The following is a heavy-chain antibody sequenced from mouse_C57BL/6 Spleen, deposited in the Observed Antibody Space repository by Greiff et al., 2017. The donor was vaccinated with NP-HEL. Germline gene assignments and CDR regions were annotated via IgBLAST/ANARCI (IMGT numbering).Heavy chain of an antibody. J-gene: IGHJ4*01. CDR2: IYPGNGDT. V-gene: IGHV1-12*01. CDR3: ARKRRGLAMDY. D-gene: IGHD1-2*01. CDR1: GYTFTSYN. Sequence: QVQLQQSGAELVRPGASVKMSCKASGYTFTSYNMHWVKQTPRQGLEWIGAIYPGNGDTSYNQKFKGKATLTVDKSSSTAYLQLSSLTPSSSSFFFCARKRRGLAMDYWGQGTSVTGSS.